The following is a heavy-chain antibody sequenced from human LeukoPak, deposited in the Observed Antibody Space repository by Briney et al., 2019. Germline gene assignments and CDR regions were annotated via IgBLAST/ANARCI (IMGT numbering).Heavy chain of an antibody. CDR3: ARGPISMVQQDYYYYMDV. V-gene: IGHV3-23*01. CDR2: ISGSGGST. CDR1: GFTFSGYG. D-gene: IGHD3-10*01. J-gene: IGHJ6*03. Sequence: GGSLRLSCAASGFTFSGYGMSWVRQAPGKGLKWVSAISGSGGSTYYADSVKGRFTISRDNSKNTLYLQMNSLRAEDTAVYYCARGPISMVQQDYYYYMDVWGKGTTVTISS.